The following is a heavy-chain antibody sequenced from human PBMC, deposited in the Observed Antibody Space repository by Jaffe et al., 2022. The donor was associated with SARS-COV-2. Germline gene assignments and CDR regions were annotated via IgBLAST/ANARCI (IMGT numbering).Heavy chain of an antibody. Sequence: QLQLQESGPGLVKPSETLSLTCTVSGGSLSSSSYYWGWIRQPPGKGLEWIGNIYYNGFTYYNPSLQSRVTIIIDTSQNQFSLKLSSVTATDTAVYYCGRHERSENYPRWIDYWGQGTLVTVSS. CDR3: GRHERSENYPRWIDY. J-gene: IGHJ4*02. CDR1: GGSLSSSSYY. D-gene: IGHD1-26*01. V-gene: IGHV4-39*01. CDR2: IYYNGFT.